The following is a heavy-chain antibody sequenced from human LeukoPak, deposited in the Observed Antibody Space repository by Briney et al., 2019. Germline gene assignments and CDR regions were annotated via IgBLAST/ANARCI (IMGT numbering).Heavy chain of an antibody. CDR3: ARGSPLDWYFDL. V-gene: IGHV4-59*01. CDR2: IYYSGST. J-gene: IGHJ2*01. CDR1: GGSISSGY. Sequence: SETLSLTCTVSGGSISSGYWNWIRQPPGKGLEWIGYIYYSGSTKYNPSLMSRVTISVDTSKNQFSLKLTSVTAADTAVYYCARGSPLDWYFDLWGRGTLSLSPQ.